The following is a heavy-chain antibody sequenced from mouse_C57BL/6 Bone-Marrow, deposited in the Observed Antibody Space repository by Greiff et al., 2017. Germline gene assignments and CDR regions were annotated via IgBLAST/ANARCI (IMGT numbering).Heavy chain of an antibody. J-gene: IGHJ4*01. CDR2: IDPSDSYT. D-gene: IGHD1-1*01. CDR3: ARRAVVAMDYAMDY. CDR1: GYTFTSYW. Sequence: VQLQQPGAELVRPGTSVKLSCKASGYTFTSYWMHWVKQRPGQGLEWIGVIDPSDSYTNYNQKFKGKATLTVDTSSSTAYMQLSSLTSEDSAVYYCARRAVVAMDYAMDYWGQGTSVTVSS. V-gene: IGHV1-59*01.